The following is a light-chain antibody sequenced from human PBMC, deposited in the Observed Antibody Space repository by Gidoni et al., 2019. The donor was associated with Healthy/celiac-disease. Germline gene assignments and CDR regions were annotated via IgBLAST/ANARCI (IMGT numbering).Light chain of an antibody. CDR2: AAS. CDR3: QQRNSYSWT. CDR1: QGISSY. Sequence: DIQLTQSPSFLSASVGDRVTITCRASQGISSYLAWYQQKPGKAPKLLIYAASTLQSGVPSRFSGSGSGTEFTLTISSLQPEDFATYYWQQRNSYSWTFGQGTKVEIK. J-gene: IGKJ1*01. V-gene: IGKV1-9*01.